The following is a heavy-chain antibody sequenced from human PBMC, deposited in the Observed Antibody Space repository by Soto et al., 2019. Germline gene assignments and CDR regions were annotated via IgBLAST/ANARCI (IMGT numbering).Heavy chain of an antibody. CDR1: GGSISSGGYY. CDR2: IYYSGST. CDR3: ARDQRSWYNWFDP. V-gene: IGHV4-31*03. Sequence: QVQLQESGPGLVKPSQTLSLTCTVSGGSISSGGYYWSWIRQHPGKGLEWIGYIYYSGSTYYIPSLKSRVTISVDTSKNQFSLKLSSVTAADTAVYYCARDQRSWYNWFDPWGQGTLVTVSS. J-gene: IGHJ5*02. D-gene: IGHD6-13*01.